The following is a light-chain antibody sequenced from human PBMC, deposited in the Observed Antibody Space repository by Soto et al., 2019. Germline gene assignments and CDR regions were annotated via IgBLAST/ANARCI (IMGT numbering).Light chain of an antibody. CDR3: QLYGISPH. J-gene: IGKJ5*01. Sequence: IVVTQSPCTLSLYPGERATLSCKTSQSRGSNFLAWYQHKPGQAPRLLIYASSNRATGILDRFSGSASGTDFTLTIYSLEPEDFAVYYCQLYGISPHFGQGTRLEIK. CDR1: QSRGSNF. V-gene: IGKV3-20*01. CDR2: ASS.